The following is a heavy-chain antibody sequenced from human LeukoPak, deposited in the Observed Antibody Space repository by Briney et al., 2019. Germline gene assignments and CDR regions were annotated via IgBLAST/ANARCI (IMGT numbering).Heavy chain of an antibody. D-gene: IGHD1-26*01. CDR1: GFTFSSYA. J-gene: IGHJ4*02. CDR2: ISFDGSNK. Sequence: SLRLSCAASGFTFSSYAMHWVRQAPGKGLEWVAIISFDGSNKYYADSVKGRFTISRDNSKNTLYLQMNSLRAEDTAVYYCARVSSVGAKAGAFDYWGQGTLVTVSS. CDR3: ARVSSVGAKAGAFDY. V-gene: IGHV3-30-3*01.